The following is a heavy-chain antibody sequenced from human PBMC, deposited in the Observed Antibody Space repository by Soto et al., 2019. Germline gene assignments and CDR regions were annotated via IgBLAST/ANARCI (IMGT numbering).Heavy chain of an antibody. CDR1: GGSISSSSYY. Sequence: SETLSLTCTVSGGSISSSSYYWGWIRQPPGKGLEWIGSIYYSGSTYYNPSLKSRVTISVDTSKSQFSLKLSSVTAADTAVYYCARIGLRVVAADYYFDYWGQGTLVTVSS. CDR3: ARIGLRVVAADYYFDY. J-gene: IGHJ4*02. D-gene: IGHD2-15*01. V-gene: IGHV4-39*01. CDR2: IYYSGST.